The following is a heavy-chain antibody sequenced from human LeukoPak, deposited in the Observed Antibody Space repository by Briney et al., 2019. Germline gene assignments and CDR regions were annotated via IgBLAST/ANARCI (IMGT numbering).Heavy chain of an antibody. CDR1: GGTFSSYA. CDR2: IIPIFGTA. CDR3: ASRYYYDSSGYYAPFDY. Sequence: GASVKVSCKASGGTFSSYAISWVRQAPGQGLEWMGGIIPIFGTANYAQKFQGRVTITAEKSTSTAYMELSSLRSEDTAVYYCASRYYYDSSGYYAPFDYWGQGTLVTVSS. J-gene: IGHJ4*02. V-gene: IGHV1-69*06. D-gene: IGHD3-22*01.